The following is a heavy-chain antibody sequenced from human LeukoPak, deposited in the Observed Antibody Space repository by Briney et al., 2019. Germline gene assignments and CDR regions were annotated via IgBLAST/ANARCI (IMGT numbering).Heavy chain of an antibody. CDR2: INAGNGNT. V-gene: IGHV1-3*01. D-gene: IGHD3-22*01. J-gene: IGHJ4*02. CDR1: GYTFTSYA. CDR3: ARDEGTFPTYYYDSRNNYFDY. Sequence: GASVKVSCKASGYTFTSYAMHWVRQAPGQRLEWMGWINAGNGNTKYSQKFQGRVTITRDTSASTAYMELSSLRSEDTAVYYCARDEGTFPTYYYDSRNNYFDYWGQGTLVTVSS.